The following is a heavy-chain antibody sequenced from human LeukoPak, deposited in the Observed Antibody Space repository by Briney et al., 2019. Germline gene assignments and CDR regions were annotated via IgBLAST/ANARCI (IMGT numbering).Heavy chain of an antibody. J-gene: IGHJ5*02. Sequence: NPSETLSHTCAVYGGSFSGYYWSWIRQPPGKGLEWIGEINHSGSTKYNPSLKSRVTISVDTSKNQFSLKLSSVTAADTAVYYCASMSDNLYEFDPWGQGTLVTVSS. CDR2: INHSGST. CDR1: GGSFSGYY. V-gene: IGHV4-34*01. D-gene: IGHD3-16*01. CDR3: ASMSDNLYEFDP.